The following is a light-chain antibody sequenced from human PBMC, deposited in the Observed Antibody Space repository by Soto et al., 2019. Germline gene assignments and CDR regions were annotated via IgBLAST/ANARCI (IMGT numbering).Light chain of an antibody. CDR2: GAS. Sequence: EIVMTQSPATLSVSPGERATLSCMASQSVSSNLAWYQQKPGQAPRLLIYGASTRATGIPARFSGSGSGTEFTLTISSLQSEDFAVYYCQQCGRSPWAFGQGTKVDIK. J-gene: IGKJ1*01. CDR1: QSVSSN. V-gene: IGKV3-15*01. CDR3: QQCGRSPWA.